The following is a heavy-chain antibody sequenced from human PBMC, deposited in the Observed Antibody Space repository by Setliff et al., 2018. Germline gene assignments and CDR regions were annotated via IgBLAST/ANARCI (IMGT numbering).Heavy chain of an antibody. CDR2: ISSSSSTI. CDR3: ARVTKPAAISYYYYMDV. CDR1: GFTFSSYS. D-gene: IGHD2-2*01. J-gene: IGHJ6*03. Sequence: GGSLRLSCAASGFTFSSYSMNWVRQAPGKGLEWVSYISSSSSTIYYADSVKGRFTISSDNAKNSLYLQMNSLRAEDTAVYYCARVTKPAAISYYYYMDVWGKGTTVTVSS. V-gene: IGHV3-48*01.